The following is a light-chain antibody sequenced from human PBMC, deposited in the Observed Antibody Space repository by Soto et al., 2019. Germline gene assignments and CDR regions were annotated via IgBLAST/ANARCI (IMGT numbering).Light chain of an antibody. V-gene: IGKV3-15*01. Sequence: IVMSQSPGSLSMSPGRVATRTCMAIQSVTSNLAWYQQRPGQAPRLLIYGASTRATDIPDRFSGSGSGTEFTLTISSLQPEDGATYYCVKYNSAPLTFGAGTKVDVK. J-gene: IGKJ4*01. CDR1: QSVTSN. CDR3: VKYNSAPLT. CDR2: GAS.